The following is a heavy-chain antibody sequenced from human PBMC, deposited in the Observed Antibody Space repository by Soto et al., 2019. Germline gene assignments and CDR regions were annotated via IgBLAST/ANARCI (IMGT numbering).Heavy chain of an antibody. J-gene: IGHJ4*02. CDR2: ISYDGSNK. D-gene: IGHD3-10*01. Sequence: GGSLRLSCAASGLTFSSYGMHWVRQAPGKGLEWVAVISYDGSNKYYADSVKGRFTISRDNSKNTLYLQMNSLRAEDTAVYYCAKDPYSITMVRGVIAYFDYWGQGTLVTVSS. CDR3: AKDPYSITMVRGVIAYFDY. V-gene: IGHV3-30*18. CDR1: GLTFSSYG.